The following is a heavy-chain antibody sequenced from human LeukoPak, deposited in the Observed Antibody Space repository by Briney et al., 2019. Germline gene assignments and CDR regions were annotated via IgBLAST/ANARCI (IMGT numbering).Heavy chain of an antibody. Sequence: PGGSLRLSCAASGFTFSSYGMSWVRQAPGKGLEWVSAISGSGGSTYYADSVKGRFTISRDNSKNTLYLQMNSLRAEDTAVYYCAKDSTYYYDSSGYPEYYFDYWGQGTLVTVSS. J-gene: IGHJ4*02. CDR2: ISGSGGST. V-gene: IGHV3-23*01. CDR3: AKDSTYYYDSSGYPEYYFDY. CDR1: GFTFSSYG. D-gene: IGHD3-22*01.